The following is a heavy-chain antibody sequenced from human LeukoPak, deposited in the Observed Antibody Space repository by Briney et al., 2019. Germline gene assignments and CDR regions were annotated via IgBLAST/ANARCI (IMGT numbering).Heavy chain of an antibody. J-gene: IGHJ4*02. CDR2: VHYSGST. D-gene: IGHD6-13*01. CDR1: GGSISSYY. CDR3: ARDSGSWSWDY. Sequence: SETLSLTCTVSGGSISSYYWSWIRQPPGKGLEWIGYVHYSGSTNYNPSLKSRVTISVDTSKNQFSLKLSSVTTADTAVYYCARDSGSWSWDYWGQGTLVTVSS. V-gene: IGHV4-59*01.